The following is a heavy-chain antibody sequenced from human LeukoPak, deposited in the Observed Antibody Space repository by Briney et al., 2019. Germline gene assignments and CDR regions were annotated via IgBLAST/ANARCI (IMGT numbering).Heavy chain of an antibody. CDR1: GGSISSSSYY. CDR3: ARQPYSSSWPYYYYGMDV. Sequence: SETLSLTCTVSGGSISSSSYYWGWIRQPPGKGLEWIGSIYYSGSTYYNPSLKSRVTISVATSKNQFSLKLSSVTAADTAVYYCARQPYSSSWPYYYYGMDVWGQGTTVTVSS. D-gene: IGHD6-13*01. J-gene: IGHJ6*02. CDR2: IYYSGST. V-gene: IGHV4-39*01.